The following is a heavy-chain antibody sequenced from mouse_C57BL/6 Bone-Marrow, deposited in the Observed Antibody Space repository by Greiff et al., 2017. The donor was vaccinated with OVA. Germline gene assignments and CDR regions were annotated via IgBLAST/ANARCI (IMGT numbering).Heavy chain of an antibody. D-gene: IGHD1-1*01. J-gene: IGHJ1*03. CDR1: GYTFTDYY. Sequence: EVQLQQSGPELVKPGASVKISCKASGYTFTDYYMNWVKQSHGKSLEWIGDINPNNGGTSYNQKFKGKATLTVDKSSSTAYMELRSLTSEDSAVYYCARYYGSRPGDFDVWGTGTTVTVSS. V-gene: IGHV1-26*01. CDR3: ARYYGSRPGDFDV. CDR2: INPNNGGT.